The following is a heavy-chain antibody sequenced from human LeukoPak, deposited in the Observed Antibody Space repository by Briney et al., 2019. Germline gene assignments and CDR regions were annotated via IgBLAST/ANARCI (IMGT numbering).Heavy chain of an antibody. Sequence: GVSLRLPCAASGFTFTTNAMSWLRQAPRKGLEWVSAISGRNGATYYADSEKGRFTISRDNSKNTLYLQMDSLRAEDTAVYYCSKCGNSGCHLIDYWGQGTLVTVSS. D-gene: IGHD5-12*01. CDR2: ISGRNGAT. J-gene: IGHJ4*02. CDR3: SKCGNSGCHLIDY. V-gene: IGHV3-23*01. CDR1: GFTFTTNA.